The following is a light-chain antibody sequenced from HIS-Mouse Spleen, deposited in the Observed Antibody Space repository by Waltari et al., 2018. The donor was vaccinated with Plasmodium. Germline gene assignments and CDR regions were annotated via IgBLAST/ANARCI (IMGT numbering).Light chain of an antibody. CDR3: QQYNNWSFT. CDR1: QSVSSN. Sequence: EIVMRQSPATLSVSPGERATLSCRASQSVSSNFAWYQQKPGKAPRLLIYGASTRATGIPARFSGSGSGTEFTLTISSLQSEDFAVYYCQQYNNWSFTFGPGTKVDIK. V-gene: IGKV3-15*01. J-gene: IGKJ3*01. CDR2: GAS.